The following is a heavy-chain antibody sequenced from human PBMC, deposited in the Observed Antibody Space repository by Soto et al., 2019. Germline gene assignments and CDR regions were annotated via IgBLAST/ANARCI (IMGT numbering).Heavy chain of an antibody. CDR3: AREAARPDY. CDR2: ITSSGDYT. CDR1: GFTFSDYY. J-gene: IGHJ4*02. Sequence: QVQLVESGGGLVKPGGSLRLSCAASGFTFSDYYMSWIRQAPGKGLEWVSWITSSGDYTNYAESVKGRFTISRDNAKSSLYLQMNSLRAEDTAVYYCAREAARPDYWGQGTLVAVSS. V-gene: IGHV3-11*06. D-gene: IGHD6-6*01.